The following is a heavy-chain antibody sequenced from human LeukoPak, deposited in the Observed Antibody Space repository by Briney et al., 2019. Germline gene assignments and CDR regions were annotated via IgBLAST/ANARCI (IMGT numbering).Heavy chain of an antibody. Sequence: SETLSITCTVSGGSISSSSYYWGWIRQPPGKGLEWIGSIYYSGSTYYNPSLKSRVTISVDTSKNQFSLKLSSVTAADTAVYYCARVGDFWSGQPYYFDYWGQGTLVTVSS. CDR2: IYYSGST. D-gene: IGHD3-3*01. V-gene: IGHV4-39*07. CDR1: GGSISSSSYY. CDR3: ARVGDFWSGQPYYFDY. J-gene: IGHJ4*02.